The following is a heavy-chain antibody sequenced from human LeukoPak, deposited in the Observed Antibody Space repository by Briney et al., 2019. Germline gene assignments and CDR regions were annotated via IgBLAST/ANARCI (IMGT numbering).Heavy chain of an antibody. CDR1: GYSISSGYY. J-gene: IGHJ5*02. CDR2: IYHSGST. V-gene: IGHV4-38-2*01. D-gene: IGHD2-2*01. CDR3: ARHPGPAAYNWFDP. Sequence: PSETLSLTCAVSGYSISSGYYWGWIRQPPRKGLEWIGSIYHSGSTYYNPSLKSRVTISVDTSKNQFSLKLSSVTAADTAVYYCARHPGPAAYNWFDPWGQGTLVTVSS.